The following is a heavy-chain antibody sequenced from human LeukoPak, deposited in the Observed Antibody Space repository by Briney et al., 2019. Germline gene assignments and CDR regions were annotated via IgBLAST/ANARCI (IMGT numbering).Heavy chain of an antibody. V-gene: IGHV1-2*02. D-gene: IGHD3-22*01. CDR1: GYAFTVYY. CDR2: INPNSGGT. CDR3: ARGRREYYYDSSGYYYY. J-gene: IGHJ4*02. Sequence: ASVKVSFKASGYAFTVYYMHWVRQAPGQGLEWMGWINPNSGGTNYAQKFQGRVTMTRDTSISTAYMELSRLRSDDTAVYYCARGRREYYYDSSGYYYYWGQGTLVTVSS.